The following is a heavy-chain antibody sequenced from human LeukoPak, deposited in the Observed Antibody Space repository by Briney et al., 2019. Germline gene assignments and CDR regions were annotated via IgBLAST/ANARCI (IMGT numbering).Heavy chain of an antibody. V-gene: IGHV3-30*02. CDR3: ARPWAPVTRISSFDI. Sequence: GGSLRLSCAASGFTFSSYGMHWVRQAPGKGLEWVAFIRYDGSNKYYADSVKGRFTISRDNSKNTLYLQMSSLRADDTAVYYCARPWAPVTRISSFDIWGQGTMVTVSS. CDR2: IRYDGSNK. D-gene: IGHD4-17*01. CDR1: GFTFSSYG. J-gene: IGHJ3*02.